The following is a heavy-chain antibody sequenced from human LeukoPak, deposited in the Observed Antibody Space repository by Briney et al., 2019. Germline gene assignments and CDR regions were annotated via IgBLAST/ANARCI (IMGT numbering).Heavy chain of an antibody. V-gene: IGHV3-53*01. Sequence: GGSLRLSCAASGFTASSNYMSWVRQAPGKGLEWVSVIYSGGSTYYADSVKGRFTISRDNSKNTLYLQMNSLRAEDTAVYYCAREEILEPDYYYYGMDVWGQGTTVTVSS. CDR2: IYSGGST. CDR3: AREEILEPDYYYYGMDV. D-gene: IGHD1-1*01. J-gene: IGHJ6*02. CDR1: GFTASSNY.